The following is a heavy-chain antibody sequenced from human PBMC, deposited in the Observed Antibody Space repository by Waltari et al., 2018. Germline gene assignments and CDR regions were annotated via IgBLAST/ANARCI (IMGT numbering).Heavy chain of an antibody. Sequence: QVQLVQSGAALKQPGASVKVSCEAYGYTLTSYDINWVLPATGQGLEWMGWMNPNSGNTGYAQKFQGRVTITRNTSISTAYMELSSLRSEDTAVYYCARGGILTGLQGYWGQGTLVTVAS. CDR1: GYTLTSYD. D-gene: IGHD3-9*01. V-gene: IGHV1-8*03. CDR2: MNPNSGNT. J-gene: IGHJ4*02. CDR3: ARGGILTGLQGY.